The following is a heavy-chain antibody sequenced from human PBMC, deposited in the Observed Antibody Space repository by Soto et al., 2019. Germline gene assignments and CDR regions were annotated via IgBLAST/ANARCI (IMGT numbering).Heavy chain of an antibody. CDR3: ARERGRGITIFGVVAPYYYYMDA. Sequence: EVQLVESGGGLVKPGGSLRLSCAASGFTFSSYSMNWVRQAPGKGLEWVSSISSSSSYIYYADSVKGRFTISRDNAKNSLYLQMNSLRAEDTAVYYCARERGRGITIFGVVAPYYYYMDAWGKGTTVTVSS. CDR2: ISSSSSYI. V-gene: IGHV3-21*01. CDR1: GFTFSSYS. D-gene: IGHD3-3*01. J-gene: IGHJ6*03.